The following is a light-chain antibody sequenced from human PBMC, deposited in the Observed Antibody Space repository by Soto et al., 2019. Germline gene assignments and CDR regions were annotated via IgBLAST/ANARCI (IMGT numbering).Light chain of an antibody. J-gene: IGKJ2*01. CDR3: QQYGGTPSYT. V-gene: IGKV3-20*01. CDR1: QRVSSTY. CDR2: GAS. Sequence: EIVLTQSPGTLSLSPGERATLSCRASQRVSSTYIVWYQQKLGQAPRLLIYGASSRATGIPDRFSGSGSGTDFTLIISRVEPEDFAVYYCQQYGGTPSYTFGQGTKLEIK.